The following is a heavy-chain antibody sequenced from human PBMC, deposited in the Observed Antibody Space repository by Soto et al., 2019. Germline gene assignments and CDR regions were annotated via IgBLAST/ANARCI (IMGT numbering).Heavy chain of an antibody. CDR2: IYYSGAT. J-gene: IGHJ1*01. CDR1: GGSLSRSTYY. CDR3: ARYYDTSNRPYFHH. V-gene: IGHV4-39*01. D-gene: IGHD3-22*01. Sequence: SEALRVTCGGSGGSLSRSTYYVAWIRQPPRKGLEWVATIYYSGATYSNPSLKSRLTISIDTSKNQFSLRLSSVTAADTAMYYCARYYDTSNRPYFHHWGQGTRVTVS.